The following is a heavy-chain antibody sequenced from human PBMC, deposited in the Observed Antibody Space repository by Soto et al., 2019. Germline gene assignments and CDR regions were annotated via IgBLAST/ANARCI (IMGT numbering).Heavy chain of an antibody. CDR2: ISYDGTKT. Sequence: QVQLVESGGGVVQPGSSLRLSCAASGFTFNSYALTWVRQFSGRGLEWVAVISYDGTKTFYAESVKGRFTVSRDNSKKRMSLQMDSLRVDDTGVYFCARHALLYFGGDDFWGQGTLVTVSS. V-gene: IGHV3-30*04. J-gene: IGHJ4*02. D-gene: IGHD3-10*01. CDR1: GFTFNSYA. CDR3: ARHALLYFGGDDF.